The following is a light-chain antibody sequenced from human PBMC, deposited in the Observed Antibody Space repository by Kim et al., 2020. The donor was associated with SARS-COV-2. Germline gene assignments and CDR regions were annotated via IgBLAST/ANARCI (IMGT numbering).Light chain of an antibody. CDR3: QSYDSSLSGVI. J-gene: IGLJ2*01. CDR2: SNT. V-gene: IGLV1-40*01. Sequence: QSVLTQPPSVSGAPGLRVIISCTGSSSNIGADYGVHWYQQLPGTAPKLLIYSNTNRPSGVPDRFSGSKSGTSASLAITGLQAEDEADYYCQSYDSSLSGVIFGGGTKLTVL. CDR1: SSNIGADYG.